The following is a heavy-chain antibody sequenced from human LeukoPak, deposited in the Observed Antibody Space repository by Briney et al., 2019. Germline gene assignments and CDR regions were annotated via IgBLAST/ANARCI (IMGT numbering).Heavy chain of an antibody. CDR1: GFTFSSYG. Sequence: SGGSLRLSCAAPGFTFSSYGMHWVRQAPGKGLEWVAVISYDGSNKYYADSVKGRFTISRDNSKNTLYLQMNSLRAEDTAGYYCAKGLSTIFGIYWGQGTLVTVSS. CDR2: ISYDGSNK. J-gene: IGHJ4*02. CDR3: AKGLSTIFGIY. D-gene: IGHD3-3*01. V-gene: IGHV3-30*18.